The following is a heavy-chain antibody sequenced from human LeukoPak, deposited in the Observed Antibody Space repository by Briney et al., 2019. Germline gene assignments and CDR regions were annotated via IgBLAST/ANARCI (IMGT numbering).Heavy chain of an antibody. V-gene: IGHV4-34*01. Sequence: SETLSLTCAVYGGSFSGYYWSWIRQPPGKGLEWIGEINHSGSTNYNPSLKSRVTISVDTSKNQFSLKLSSVTAADTAVYYCARAGCSGGSCYSAHYYYYGMDVWAKGPRSPSP. D-gene: IGHD2-15*01. CDR2: INHSGST. CDR3: ARAGCSGGSCYSAHYYYYGMDV. J-gene: IGHJ6*02. CDR1: GGSFSGYY.